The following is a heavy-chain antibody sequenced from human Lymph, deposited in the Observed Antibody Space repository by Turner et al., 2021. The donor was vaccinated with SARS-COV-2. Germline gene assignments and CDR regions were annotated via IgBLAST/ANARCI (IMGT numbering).Heavy chain of an antibody. CDR3: ARLPIARGYSGYDFYYFDY. V-gene: IGHV5-51*03. J-gene: IGHJ4*02. D-gene: IGHD5-12*01. Sequence: EGRLLRPGPGGKKPGGPLRTPCRGPGYSFPTYWIGWVRQMPGKGLEWMGIIYPGDSDTRYSPSFQGQVTISADKSISTAYLQWSSLKASDTAMYYCARLPIARGYSGYDFYYFDYWGQGTLVTVSS. CDR1: GYSFPTYW. CDR2: IYPGDSDT.